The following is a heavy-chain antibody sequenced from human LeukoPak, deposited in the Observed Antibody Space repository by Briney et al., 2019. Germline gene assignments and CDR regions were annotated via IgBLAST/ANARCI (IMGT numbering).Heavy chain of an antibody. CDR1: GYTFTSYD. CDR3: ARVEDYYDSSGYFGWFDP. J-gene: IGHJ5*02. D-gene: IGHD3-22*01. CDR2: MNPNSGNT. V-gene: IGHV1-8*01. Sequence: ASVKVSCKASGYTFTSYDINWVRQATGQGLEWMGWMNPNSGNTGYAQKFQGRVTMTRNTSISTAYKELSSLRSEDTAVYYCARVEDYYDSSGYFGWFDPWGQGTLVTVSP.